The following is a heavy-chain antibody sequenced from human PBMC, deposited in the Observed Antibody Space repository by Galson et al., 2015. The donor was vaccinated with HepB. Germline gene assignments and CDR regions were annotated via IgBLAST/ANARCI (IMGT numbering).Heavy chain of an antibody. CDR1: GFTFSSYS. Sequence: SLRLSCAASGFTFSSYSMNWVRQAPGKGLEWVSYISSSSSTIYYADSVKGRFTISRDNAKNSLYLRMNSLRAEDTAVYYCARDRRYYYDSSGYYFDAFDIWGQGTMVTVSS. CDR3: ARDRRYYYDSSGYYFDAFDI. CDR2: ISSSSSTI. D-gene: IGHD3-22*01. V-gene: IGHV3-48*04. J-gene: IGHJ3*02.